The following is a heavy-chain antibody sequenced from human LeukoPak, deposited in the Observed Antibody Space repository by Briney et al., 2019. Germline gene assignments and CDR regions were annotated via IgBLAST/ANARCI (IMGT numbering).Heavy chain of an antibody. CDR2: ISWNSGSI. J-gene: IGHJ6*02. CDR3: AKSRGTSWGAGYYYGMDV. CDR1: GFTFDVYA. V-gene: IGHV3-9*01. Sequence: PGGSLSLSCAAPGFTFDVYAMHWVRQPPGGGLEWVSGISWNSGSIGYADSVKGRFTISRDNSKNTPYLQMNSLRAEDTAVYYCAKSRGTSWGAGYYYGMDVWGQGTTVTVSS. D-gene: IGHD2-2*01.